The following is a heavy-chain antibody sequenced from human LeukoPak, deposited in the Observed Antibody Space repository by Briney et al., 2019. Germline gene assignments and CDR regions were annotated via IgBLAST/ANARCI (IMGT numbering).Heavy chain of an antibody. Sequence: SETLSLTCSVYGGSFSGYYWSWIRQPPGKGLEWIGEINHSGSTNYNPSLKSRVTISVDTSKTQFSLKLRSATAADTAVYYCARGPLMVGKAYYYYYYMDVWGKGTTVTVSS. J-gene: IGHJ6*03. CDR3: ARGPLMVGKAYYYYYYMDV. CDR1: GGSFSGYY. D-gene: IGHD2-8*01. V-gene: IGHV4-34*01. CDR2: INHSGST.